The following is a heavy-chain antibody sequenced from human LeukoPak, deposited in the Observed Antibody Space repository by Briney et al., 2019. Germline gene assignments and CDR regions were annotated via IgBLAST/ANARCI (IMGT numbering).Heavy chain of an antibody. D-gene: IGHD4-17*01. Sequence: SETLSLTCGVSSEFFSGYYWSWIRQPAGKGLEWIGRIYTSGSTNYNPSLKSRVTMSVDTSKNQFSLKLSSVTAADTAVYYCARLSTVTTSFDYWGQGTLVTVSS. CDR1: SEFFSGYY. J-gene: IGHJ4*02. CDR3: ARLSTVTTSFDY. V-gene: IGHV4-4*07. CDR2: IYTSGST.